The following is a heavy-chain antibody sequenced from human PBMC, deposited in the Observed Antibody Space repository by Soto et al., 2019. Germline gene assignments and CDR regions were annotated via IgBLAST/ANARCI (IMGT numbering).Heavy chain of an antibody. D-gene: IGHD2-21*02. V-gene: IGHV4-30-4*08. Sequence: SETLSLTCAVAGGSISSEYFHWTWIRQSPGKGLEWIGYIHYTGSIMYNPSFKSRLTMAVDTTKNQFSLQLTSVTAADTAVYFCAREDDGGDRDYYGLDVWGQGTTVTVSS. CDR3: AREDDGGDRDYYGLDV. CDR2: IHYTGSI. J-gene: IGHJ6*02. CDR1: GGSISSEYFH.